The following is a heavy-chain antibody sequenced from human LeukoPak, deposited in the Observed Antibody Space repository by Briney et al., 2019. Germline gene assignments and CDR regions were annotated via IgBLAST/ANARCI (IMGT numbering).Heavy chain of an antibody. CDR2: IYTSGST. CDR3: ARDTAKTTIFGVVTDYYYYMDV. CDR1: GGSISSYY. V-gene: IGHV4-4*07. J-gene: IGHJ6*03. Sequence: PSETLSLTCTVSGGSISSYYWSWIRQPAGKGLEWIGRIYTSGSTNYNPSLKSRVTMSVDTSKNQFSLKLSSVTAADTAVYYCARDTAKTTIFGVVTDYYYYMDVWDKGTTVTVSS. D-gene: IGHD3-3*01.